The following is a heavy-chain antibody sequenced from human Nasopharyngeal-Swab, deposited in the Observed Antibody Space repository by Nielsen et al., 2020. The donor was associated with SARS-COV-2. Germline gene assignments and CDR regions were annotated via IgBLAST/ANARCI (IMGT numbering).Heavy chain of an antibody. Sequence: LSLTCAASGFTFSRYAMSWVRQAPGKGLEWVSAISGSGGSTYYADSVKGRFTISRDNSKNTLYLQMNSLRAEDTAVYYCAKALRGDAFDIWGQGTMVTVSS. CDR2: ISGSGGST. CDR3: AKALRGDAFDI. CDR1: GFTFSRYA. V-gene: IGHV3-23*01. J-gene: IGHJ3*02.